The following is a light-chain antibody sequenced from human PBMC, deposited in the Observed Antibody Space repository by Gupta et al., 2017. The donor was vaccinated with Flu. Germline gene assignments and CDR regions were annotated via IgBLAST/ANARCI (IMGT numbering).Light chain of an antibody. Sequence: DIVMTQSPDSLALSLGERATINCKSSESRFYNSNNKNYLAWYQQKPGQPPKLVVYWASTRDPGIPDKFRGEGSGTDFTLTISSLQAEDVAVYYCQQAVNAPHIFGQGTXLEIK. J-gene: IGKJ2*01. CDR2: WAS. V-gene: IGKV4-1*01. CDR3: QQAVNAPHI. CDR1: ESRFYNSNNKNY.